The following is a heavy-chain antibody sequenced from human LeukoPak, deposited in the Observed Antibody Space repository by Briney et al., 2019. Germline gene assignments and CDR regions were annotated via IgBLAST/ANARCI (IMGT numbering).Heavy chain of an antibody. J-gene: IGHJ4*02. V-gene: IGHV3-30*03. CDR3: ARDLRRFAAYYFDY. Sequence: GGSLRLSCAASGFTFNGYAIHWVRQAPGKGLEWVAVISSDGRDKHHADSVKGRFTISRDNSKNTLYLQTNSLRAEDTAVYYCARDLRRFAAYYFDYWGQGTLVTVSS. CDR2: ISSDGRDK. D-gene: IGHD5/OR15-5a*01. CDR1: GFTFNGYA.